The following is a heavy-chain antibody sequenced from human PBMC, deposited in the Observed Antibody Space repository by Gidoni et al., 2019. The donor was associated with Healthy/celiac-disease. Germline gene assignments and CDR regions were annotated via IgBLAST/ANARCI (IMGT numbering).Heavy chain of an antibody. D-gene: IGHD2-2*01. CDR2: ISSSSSYI. CDR3: AREKSYHYYFDY. CDR1: GFTFSSYS. J-gene: IGHJ4*02. V-gene: IGHV3-21*01. Sequence: EVQLVESGGGLVKPGGSLRLSCAASGFTFSSYSMNWVRQAPGKGLAWVSSISSSSSYIYYADSVKGRFTISRDNAKNSLYLQMNSLRAEDTAVYYCAREKSYHYYFDYWGQGTLVTVSS.